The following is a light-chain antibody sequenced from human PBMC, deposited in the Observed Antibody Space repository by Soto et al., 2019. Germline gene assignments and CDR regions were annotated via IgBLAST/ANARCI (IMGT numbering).Light chain of an antibody. CDR2: GAS. CDR1: QSVSSTY. J-gene: IGKJ2*01. CDR3: QQYGRSPQFT. V-gene: IGKV3-20*01. Sequence: IVLTQSPITLTLSPGERATLSCRASQSVSSTYIAWYQQNPGQAPRLLIYGASSRATGIPDRFSGSGSGTDFTLTISRLESEDFAVYFCQQYGRSPQFTFGQGTKVDI.